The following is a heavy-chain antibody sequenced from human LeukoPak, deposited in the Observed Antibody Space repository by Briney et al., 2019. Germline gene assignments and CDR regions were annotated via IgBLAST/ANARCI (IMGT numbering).Heavy chain of an antibody. CDR1: GYSFTSYW. J-gene: IGHJ5*02. CDR3: ARHLGTYRAGSRYSWFDP. Sequence: GESLKISCKGSGYSFTSYWIGWVRQMPGKGLEWMGIIYPGDSDTRYSPSFQGQVTISADKSISTAYLQWSSLKASDTAMYYCARHLGTYRAGSRYSWFDPWGQGTLVTVSS. V-gene: IGHV5-51*01. D-gene: IGHD6-13*01. CDR2: IYPGDSDT.